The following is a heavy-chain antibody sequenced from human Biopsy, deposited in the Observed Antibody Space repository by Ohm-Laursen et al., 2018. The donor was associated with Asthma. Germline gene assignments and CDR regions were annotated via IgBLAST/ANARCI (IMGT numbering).Heavy chain of an antibody. CDR1: GDSITSGGCC. J-gene: IGHJ4*02. V-gene: IGHV4-31*03. CDR3: ARRWRSYDSSNYYLDQ. CDR2: IHHSGTS. D-gene: IGHD3-22*01. Sequence: PSETLSLTCTVSGDSITSGGCCWNWIRQHPGKGLEWIGYIHHSGTSYFNPSLKSRVSFSRDTSKNQFSLKLTSVTAADTAVYFCARRWRSYDSSNYYLDQWGQRTLVTVSS.